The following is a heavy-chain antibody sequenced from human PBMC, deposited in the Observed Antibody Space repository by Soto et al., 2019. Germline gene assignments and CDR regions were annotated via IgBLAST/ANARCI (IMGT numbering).Heavy chain of an antibody. Sequence: RASVKVSCKASGYTFSSYGINWVRQAPGQGLEWMGWISAYNGNTNYAQKLQGRVTMTTDTSTSTVYMELRSLRSDDTAVYYCARDAESGSYSGYWGQGTLVTVSS. D-gene: IGHD1-26*01. CDR3: ARDAESGSYSGY. V-gene: IGHV1-18*01. CDR2: ISAYNGNT. J-gene: IGHJ4*02. CDR1: GYTFSSYG.